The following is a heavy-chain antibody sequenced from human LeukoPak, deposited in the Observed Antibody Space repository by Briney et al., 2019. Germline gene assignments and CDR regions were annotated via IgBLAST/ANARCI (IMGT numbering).Heavy chain of an antibody. J-gene: IGHJ5*02. CDR2: IYYSGST. CDR1: GGSISSGDYY. D-gene: IGHD2/OR15-2a*01. V-gene: IGHV4-30-4*08. CDR3: RSKTTFEDRLFDP. Sequence: PSETLSLTCTVSGGSISSGDYYWSWIRQPPGKGLEWIGYIYYSGSTYYNPSLKSRVTISVDMSNNHFSLRLTSMTAADTAIYYARSKTTFEDRLFDPWGQGTLVTVSS.